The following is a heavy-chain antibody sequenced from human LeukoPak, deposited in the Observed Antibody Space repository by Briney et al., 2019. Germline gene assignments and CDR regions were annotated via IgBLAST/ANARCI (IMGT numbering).Heavy chain of an antibody. CDR3: ARGPRPSIVVVPAAIVSYFDY. V-gene: IGHV1-2*02. CDR1: GYTFTGYY. Sequence: GASVKVSCKASGYTFTGYYMHWVRQASGQGLEWMGWINPNSGGTNYAQKFQGRVTMTRDTSISTAYMELSRLRSDDTAVYYCARGPRPSIVVVPAAIVSYFDYWGQGTLVTVSS. J-gene: IGHJ4*02. D-gene: IGHD2-2*02. CDR2: INPNSGGT.